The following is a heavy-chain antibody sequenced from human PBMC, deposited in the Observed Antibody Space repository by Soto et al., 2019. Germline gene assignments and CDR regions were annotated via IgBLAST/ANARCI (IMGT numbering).Heavy chain of an antibody. Sequence: GEALKLSCKGSGYSFTIYWVSWLLQMPGKGLEWMGRIDPSDSYTNYSPSFQGHVTISADKSISTAYLQWSSLKASDTAMYYCANVYGSGRLGGMDVWGQGTTVTVSS. D-gene: IGHD3-10*01. CDR3: ANVYGSGRLGGMDV. J-gene: IGHJ6*02. CDR1: GYSFTIYW. CDR2: IDPSDSYT. V-gene: IGHV5-10-1*01.